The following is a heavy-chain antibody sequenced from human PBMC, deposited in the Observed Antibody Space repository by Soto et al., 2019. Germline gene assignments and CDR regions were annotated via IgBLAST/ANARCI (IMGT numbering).Heavy chain of an antibody. V-gene: IGHV3-13*01. CDR1: GFTFSSYG. CDR2: IGTAGDT. CDR3: ARDAGRISGFGGMDV. J-gene: IGHJ6*02. Sequence: GSLRLSCAASGFTFSSYGMHWVRQATGKGLEWVSAIGTAGDTYYPGSVKGRFTISRENAKNSLYLQMNSLRAGDTAVYYCARDAGRISGFGGMDVWGQGTTVTVSS. D-gene: IGHD3-10*01.